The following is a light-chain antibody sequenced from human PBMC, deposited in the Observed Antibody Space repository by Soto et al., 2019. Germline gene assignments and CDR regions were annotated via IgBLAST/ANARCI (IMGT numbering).Light chain of an antibody. V-gene: IGKV3-15*01. CDR3: QQYNNWPPIT. Sequence: EIVMTHSPATLSVSPCERATLSFSASQSVSSNLAWYQQKPGQAPRLLIYGASTRATGIPARFSGSGSGTEFTLTISSLQSEDFAVYYCQQYNNWPPITFGQGTRLELK. J-gene: IGKJ5*01. CDR1: QSVSSN. CDR2: GAS.